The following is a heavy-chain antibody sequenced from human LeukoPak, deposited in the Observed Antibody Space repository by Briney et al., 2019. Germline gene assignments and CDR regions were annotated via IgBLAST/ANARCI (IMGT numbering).Heavy chain of an antibody. CDR1: GFSFSSYN. J-gene: IGHJ4*02. CDR2: ISSSGSTI. V-gene: IGHV3-48*04. Sequence: GGSLRLSCAASGFSFSSYNMNWVRQAPGKGLEWVSYISSSGSTIYYADSVKGRFTISRDNAKNSLYLQMNSLRAEDTAVYYCARRYCSSTSCTLDYWGQGTLVTVSS. CDR3: ARRYCSSTSCTLDY. D-gene: IGHD2-2*01.